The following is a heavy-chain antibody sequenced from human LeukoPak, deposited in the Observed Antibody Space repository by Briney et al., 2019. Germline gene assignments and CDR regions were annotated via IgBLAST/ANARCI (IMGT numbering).Heavy chain of an antibody. J-gene: IGHJ4*02. CDR1: GYTFTDHY. Sequence: EASVKVSCKASGYTFTDHYIHWVRQAPGQGLEWMGWINANSGGTNYVQKFQGRVTMTGDTSINTAYMELSRLKSDDTAVYSCARDAISRGIIDYWGQGTLVTVSS. CDR2: INANSGGT. V-gene: IGHV1-2*02. D-gene: IGHD3-10*01. CDR3: ARDAISRGIIDY.